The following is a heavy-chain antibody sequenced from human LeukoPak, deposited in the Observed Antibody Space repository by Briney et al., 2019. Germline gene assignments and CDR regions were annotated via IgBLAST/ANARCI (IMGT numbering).Heavy chain of an antibody. J-gene: IGHJ4*02. CDR1: GFTFSSSA. D-gene: IGHD5-12*01. CDR3: VKPSGYSGYGYFFDY. CDR2: IVSNGGST. V-gene: IGHV3-64D*06. Sequence: PGGSLRLSCSASGFTFSSSAMHWVRQAPGKGLEYVSAIVSNGGSTYYADSVKGRFTISRDNSKNTLYLQMSSLRAEDTAVYYCVKPSGYSGYGYFFDYWGQGTLVTASS.